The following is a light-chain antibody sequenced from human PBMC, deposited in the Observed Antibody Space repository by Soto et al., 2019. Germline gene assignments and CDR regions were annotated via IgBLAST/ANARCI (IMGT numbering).Light chain of an antibody. CDR3: RQYNKWPQT. Sequence: EAVLTQSPATLSVFPGERATLSCRASQSVATNLAWYQQRPGQAPRLLIYGASKRAIGLPARFSGSGSGTEFTLTITSLQSEDFAVYYCRQYNKWPQTFGQGTKVDI. V-gene: IGKV3-15*01. CDR2: GAS. CDR1: QSVATN. J-gene: IGKJ1*01.